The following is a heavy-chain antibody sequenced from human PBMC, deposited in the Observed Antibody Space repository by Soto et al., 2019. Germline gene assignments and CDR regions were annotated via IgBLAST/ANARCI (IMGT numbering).Heavy chain of an antibody. D-gene: IGHD3-10*01. CDR3: ASSHGSEFGELSVS. CDR2: IWYDGSNK. CDR1: GFTFSSYG. Sequence: GGSLRLSCAASGFTFSSYGMHWVRQAPGKGLEWVAVIWYDGSNKYYADSVKGRFTISRDNSKNTLYLQMNSLRAEDTAVYYCASSHGSEFGELSVSWGQGTLVTVSS. V-gene: IGHV3-33*01. J-gene: IGHJ5*02.